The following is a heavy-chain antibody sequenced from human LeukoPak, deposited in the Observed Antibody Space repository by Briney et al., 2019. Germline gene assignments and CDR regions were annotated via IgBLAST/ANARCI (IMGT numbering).Heavy chain of an antibody. CDR1: GFIFSTYA. CDR2: ISRNGGNA. CDR3: ATDSYVSGSYYRLFY. J-gene: IGHJ4*02. D-gene: IGHD3-10*01. V-gene: IGHV3-64*01. Sequence: PGGSLRLSCAASGFIFSTYAMHWVRQAPGKGLEFVSAISRNGGNAYYANSVKGRFTISRDNAKNTLYLQMNNLRAEDTAIYYCATDSYVSGSYYRLFYWGQGTLVTVSS.